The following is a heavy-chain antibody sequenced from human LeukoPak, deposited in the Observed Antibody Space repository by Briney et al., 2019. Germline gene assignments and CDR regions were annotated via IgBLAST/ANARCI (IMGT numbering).Heavy chain of an antibody. CDR2: IYYSGST. J-gene: IGHJ4*02. CDR1: GGSISSSSYY. CDR3: ARSDYYGSGDY. Sequence: SETLSLTCTVSGGSISSSSYYWGWIRQPPGKGLEWIGSIYYSGSTYYNPSLKSRVTISVDTSKNQFSLKLSSVTAADTAVYYCARSDYYGSGDYWGQGTPVTVSS. D-gene: IGHD3-10*01. V-gene: IGHV4-39*01.